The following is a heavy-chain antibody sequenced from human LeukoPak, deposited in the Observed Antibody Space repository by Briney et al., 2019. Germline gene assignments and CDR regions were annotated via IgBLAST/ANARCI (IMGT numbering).Heavy chain of an antibody. D-gene: IGHD6-19*01. J-gene: IGHJ4*02. V-gene: IGHV4-34*01. CDR1: GGSFSGYY. Sequence: SETLSLTCAVYGGSFSGYYWSWIRQPPGKGLGWIGEINHSGSTNYNPSLKSRVTISVDTSKNQFSLKLSSVTAADTAVYYCAREAYSSGSYWGQGTLVTVSS. CDR2: INHSGST. CDR3: AREAYSSGSY.